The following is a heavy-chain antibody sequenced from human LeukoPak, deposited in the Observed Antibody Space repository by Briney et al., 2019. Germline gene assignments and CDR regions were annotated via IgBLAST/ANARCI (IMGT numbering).Heavy chain of an antibody. CDR2: INHSGST. V-gene: IGHV4-34*01. CDR1: GGSFSGYY. Sequence: KSSETPSLTCAVYGGSFSGYYWSWIRQPPGKGLEWIGEINHSGSTNYNPSLKSRVTISVDTSKNQFSLKLSSVTAADTAVYYCARGERIAARPFYYYYYGMDVWGQGTTVTVSS. J-gene: IGHJ6*02. CDR3: ARGERIAARPFYYYYYGMDV. D-gene: IGHD6-6*01.